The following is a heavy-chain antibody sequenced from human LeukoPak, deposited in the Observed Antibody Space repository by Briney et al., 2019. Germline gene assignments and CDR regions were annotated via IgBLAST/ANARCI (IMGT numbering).Heavy chain of an antibody. CDR3: ARPGRRISSSWYNY. J-gene: IGHJ4*02. CDR2: IYYSGST. CDR1: GGSISSSSYY. Sequence: SETLSLTCTVSGGSISSSSYYWGWIRQPPGKGLEWIGSIYYSGSTYYNPSLKSRVTISVDTSKNQFSLKLSSVTAADTAVYYCARPGRRISSSWYNYWGQGTLVTVSS. V-gene: IGHV4-39*07. D-gene: IGHD6-13*01.